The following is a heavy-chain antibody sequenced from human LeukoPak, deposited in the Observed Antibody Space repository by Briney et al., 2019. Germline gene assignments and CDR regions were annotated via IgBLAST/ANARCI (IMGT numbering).Heavy chain of an antibody. V-gene: IGHV3-21*01. Sequence: GGSLRLSCAASGFSFSSYSMNWVRQAPGKGLEWVSSISSSTSYIFYADSVKGRFTISRDNAKNPLYLEMTSLRAEDTAVYYCASGSPAGDYWGQGTLVTVSS. CDR1: GFSFSSYS. CDR2: ISSSTSYI. J-gene: IGHJ4*02. CDR3: ASGSPAGDY. D-gene: IGHD1-26*01.